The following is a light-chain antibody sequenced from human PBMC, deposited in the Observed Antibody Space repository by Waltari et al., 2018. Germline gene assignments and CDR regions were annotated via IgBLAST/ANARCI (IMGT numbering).Light chain of an antibody. J-gene: IGKJ1*01. CDR3: QHYVRLPAT. Sequence: EIVLTQSPGTLSLSPGERATLSCRASQSVGRSLAWYQQKPGQAPRLLIYGASNRAAGIPDRFSGSGSWTDFSLTISRLEPEDFVVYYCQHYVRLPATFGQGTKVEIK. CDR1: QSVGRS. V-gene: IGKV3-20*01. CDR2: GAS.